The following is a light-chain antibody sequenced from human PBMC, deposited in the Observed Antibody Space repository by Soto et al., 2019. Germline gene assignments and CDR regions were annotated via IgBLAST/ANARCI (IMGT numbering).Light chain of an antibody. J-gene: IGLJ2*01. V-gene: IGLV4-69*01. CDR3: QTWGTGIHVV. Sequence: QPVLTQSPSASASLGASVKLTCTLTGGHNNYAIAWHQQQPEKGPRYLMKLNSDGSHSKGDGIPDRFSGSRSGAERYLTISSLQSEDEADYYCQTWGTGIHVVFGGGTKLTVL. CDR2: LNSDGSH. CDR1: GGHNNYA.